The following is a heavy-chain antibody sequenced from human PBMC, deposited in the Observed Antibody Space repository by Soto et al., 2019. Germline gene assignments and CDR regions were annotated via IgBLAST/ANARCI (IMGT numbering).Heavy chain of an antibody. D-gene: IGHD6-19*01. CDR3: AGTMGIAVGLPCAY. Sequence: GASVKVSCKASGGTFSRYAIGWVRQAPGQGLEWMGGIIPIFGTPNHAQKFQGRLTIMADKSTSTVSMELSSLKSEDTAVYYCAGTMGIAVGLPCAYWGRGTLVTVSS. J-gene: IGHJ4*02. CDR2: IIPIFGTP. CDR1: GGTFSRYA. V-gene: IGHV1-69*06.